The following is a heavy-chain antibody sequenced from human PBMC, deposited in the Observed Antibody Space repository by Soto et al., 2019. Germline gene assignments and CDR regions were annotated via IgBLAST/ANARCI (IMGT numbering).Heavy chain of an antibody. CDR2: IYYSGST. J-gene: IGHJ5*02. V-gene: IGHV4-39*01. CDR1: GGSISSSSYY. Sequence: SETLSLTCTVSGGSISSSSYYWGWIRQPPGKGLEWIGSIYYSGSTYYNPSLKSRVTISVDTSKNQFSLKLISVTAADTAVYYCARVPFYDYVWGSLFDPWGQGTLVTVSS. CDR3: ARVPFYDYVWGSLFDP. D-gene: IGHD3-16*01.